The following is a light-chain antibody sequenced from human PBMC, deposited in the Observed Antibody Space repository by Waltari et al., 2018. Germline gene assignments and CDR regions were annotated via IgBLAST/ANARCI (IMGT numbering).Light chain of an antibody. Sequence: DIQMTQSPSTLSASVGDRVTITCRASQSISSWVAWYQQKPGKAPKLLIYKASTLESGVPSRFSGSGAGTEFTLTISSLQPDDFAIYYCQQYNSESYTFGQGTKLEIK. CDR2: KAS. V-gene: IGKV1-5*03. CDR3: QQYNSESYT. J-gene: IGKJ2*01. CDR1: QSISSW.